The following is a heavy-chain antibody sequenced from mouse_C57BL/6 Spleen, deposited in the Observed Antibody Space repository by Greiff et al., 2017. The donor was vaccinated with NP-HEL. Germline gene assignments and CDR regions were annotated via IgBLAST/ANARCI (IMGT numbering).Heavy chain of an antibody. D-gene: IGHD3-2*02. CDR1: GYAFSSSW. Sequence: LQESGPELVKPGASVKISCKASGYAFSSSWMNWVKQRPGKGLEWIGRIYPGDGDTNYNGKFKGKATLTADKSSSTAYMQLSSLTSEDSAVYFCARGGQLRLWGQGTLVTVSA. CDR3: ARGGQLRL. V-gene: IGHV1-82*01. J-gene: IGHJ3*01. CDR2: IYPGDGDT.